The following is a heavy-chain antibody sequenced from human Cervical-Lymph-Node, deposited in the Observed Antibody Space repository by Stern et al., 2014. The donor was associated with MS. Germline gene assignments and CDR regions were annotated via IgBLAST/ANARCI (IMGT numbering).Heavy chain of an antibody. D-gene: IGHD3-10*01. V-gene: IGHV3-7*01. CDR1: GFTFSGSW. CDR3: ARDRYFGAFDI. Sequence: EVQLVESGGGLVQPGGSLRLSCAASGFTFSGSWMPWVRQAPRKGLATVASIMDDGSDWYYVDSVKGRFTISRDNAKTSLFLQMNGLRAEDTAVYYCARDRYFGAFDIWGQGTMVTVSS. CDR2: IMDDGSDW. J-gene: IGHJ3*02.